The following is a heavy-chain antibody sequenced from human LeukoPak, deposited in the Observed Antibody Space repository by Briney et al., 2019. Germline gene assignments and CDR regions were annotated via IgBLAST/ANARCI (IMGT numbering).Heavy chain of an antibody. CDR1: GFIFSSYG. Sequence: PGGSLRLSCAASGFIFSSYGMNWVRQAPGKGLEWVSFMSSSGTYIYYADSVKGRFTISRDNAKSALHLQMNSLRAEDTAVYYCARKNIGSVGAIGYWGQGTLVTVSS. CDR3: ARKNIGSVGAIGY. CDR2: MSSSGTYI. J-gene: IGHJ4*02. V-gene: IGHV3-21*01. D-gene: IGHD1-26*01.